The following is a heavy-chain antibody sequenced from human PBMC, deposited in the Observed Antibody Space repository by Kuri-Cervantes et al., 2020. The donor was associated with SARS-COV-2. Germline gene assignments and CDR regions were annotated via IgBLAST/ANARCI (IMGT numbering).Heavy chain of an antibody. Sequence: GGSLRLSCAASGFSFSTNVMAWVRQAPGKGLEWVSTMSGSGASTHYADSVKGRFTISRDNSKNMLYLQMCSLRAEDTAVYYCAKTSGYNYYFAYWGQGSLVTVSS. CDR1: GFSFSTNV. CDR2: MSGSGAST. V-gene: IGHV3-23*01. CDR3: AKTSGYNYYFAY. D-gene: IGHD5-24*01. J-gene: IGHJ4*02.